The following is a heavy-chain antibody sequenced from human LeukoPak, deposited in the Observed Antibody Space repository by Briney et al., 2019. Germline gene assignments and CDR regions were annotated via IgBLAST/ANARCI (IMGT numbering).Heavy chain of an antibody. J-gene: IGHJ3*02. Sequence: GGSLRLSCAASGFTFDDYAMHWVRQAPGKGLEWVSGISWNSGSIGYADSVKGRFTISRDNAKNSLYLQMNSLRAEDTASYYCAKGGGQLLYHAFDIWGQGTMVTVSS. CDR1: GFTFDDYA. CDR2: ISWNSGSI. D-gene: IGHD2-2*02. CDR3: AKGGGQLLYHAFDI. V-gene: IGHV3-9*01.